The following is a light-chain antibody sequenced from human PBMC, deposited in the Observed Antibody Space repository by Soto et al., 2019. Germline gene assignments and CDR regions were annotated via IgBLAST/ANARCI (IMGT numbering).Light chain of an antibody. J-gene: IGKJ2*01. V-gene: IGKV3-20*01. Sequence: EIVLTQSPATLSLSPGERATLSCRASQSGSSNYLAWYQQKPGQAPRLLMYGASSRATGIPARFSGSGSGTDFTRTISRVEPEDFGVYYCQQYGSSPYTFGQGTKLEIK. CDR3: QQYGSSPYT. CDR2: GAS. CDR1: QSGSSNY.